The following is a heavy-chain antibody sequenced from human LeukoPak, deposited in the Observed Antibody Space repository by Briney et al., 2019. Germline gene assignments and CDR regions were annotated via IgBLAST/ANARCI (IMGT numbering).Heavy chain of an antibody. Sequence: GGSLRLSCEASGFTVSSNYMSWVRQAPGKGLEWVSVIYSGDNTYYVDSVKGRFTISRDSSKNTLYLQMNSLRAEDTAVYYCARDYYDILTANRQTKSSYFDYWGQGTLVTVSS. CDR3: ARDYYDILTANRQTKSSYFDY. V-gene: IGHV3-66*01. CDR1: GFTVSSNY. D-gene: IGHD3-9*01. J-gene: IGHJ4*02. CDR2: IYSGDNT.